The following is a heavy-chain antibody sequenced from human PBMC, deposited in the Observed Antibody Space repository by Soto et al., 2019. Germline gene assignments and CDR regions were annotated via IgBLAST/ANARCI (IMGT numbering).Heavy chain of an antibody. J-gene: IGHJ4*02. Sequence: QVQLVESGGGVLQPGRSLRLSCAASGFTFSSYGMHWVRQAPGKGLEWVAVISYDGSNKYYADSVKGRFTISRDNSKNTLYLQMNSLRAEDTAVYYCAKDRTTVTTMGNFDYWGQGTLVTVSS. CDR3: AKDRTTVTTMGNFDY. V-gene: IGHV3-30*18. CDR1: GFTFSSYG. CDR2: ISYDGSNK. D-gene: IGHD4-17*01.